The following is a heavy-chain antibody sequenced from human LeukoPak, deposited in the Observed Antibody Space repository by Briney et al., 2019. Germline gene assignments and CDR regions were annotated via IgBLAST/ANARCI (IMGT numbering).Heavy chain of an antibody. D-gene: IGHD2-15*01. Sequence: ASVKVSCKASGGTFSSYAISWVRQAPGQGLEWMGRINPNSGGTNYAQKFQGRVTMTRDTSISTAYMELSRLRSDDTAVYYCARVPRYCSGGSCTDYWGQGTLVTVSS. V-gene: IGHV1-2*06. CDR1: GGTFSSYA. J-gene: IGHJ4*02. CDR3: ARVPRYCSGGSCTDY. CDR2: INPNSGGT.